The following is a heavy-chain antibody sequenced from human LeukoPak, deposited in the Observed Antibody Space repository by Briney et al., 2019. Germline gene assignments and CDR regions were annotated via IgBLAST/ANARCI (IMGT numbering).Heavy chain of an antibody. CDR2: ISSSSSTI. CDR1: GFTFSSYS. Sequence: GGSLRLSCAASGFTFSSYSMNWVRQAPGKGLRWCSYISSSSSTIYYADSVKGRFTISRENAKTSLYLQMNSLRVEDTAVYYCAKVAKYYYGSEAYYFFEHWGQGTPVTASS. D-gene: IGHD3-10*01. J-gene: IGHJ4*02. V-gene: IGHV3-48*01. CDR3: AKVAKYYYGSEAYYFFEH.